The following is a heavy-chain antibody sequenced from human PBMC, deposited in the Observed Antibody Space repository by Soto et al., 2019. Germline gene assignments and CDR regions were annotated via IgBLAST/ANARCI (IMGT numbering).Heavy chain of an antibody. CDR1: GDSVSSDNYY. CDR3: ARAQYDYVWGSYPQSDY. V-gene: IGHV4-61*01. Sequence: SETLSLTCTVSGDSVSSDNYYWTWIRQPPGKGLEWIGYIYSSGSTNYNPSLKSRVTISLDTSSNQFSLKLTSVTAADTAVYYCARAQYDYVWGSYPQSDYWGKGILVTVSS. J-gene: IGHJ4*02. CDR2: IYSSGST. D-gene: IGHD3-16*02.